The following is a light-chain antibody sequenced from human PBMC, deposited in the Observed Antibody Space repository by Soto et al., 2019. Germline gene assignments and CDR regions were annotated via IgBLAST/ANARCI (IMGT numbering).Light chain of an antibody. CDR3: CSYAGSSWV. CDR2: DVS. J-gene: IGLJ2*01. CDR1: SSDVGGYNY. Sequence: QSALTQPRSVSGSPGQPVTISCTGTSSDVGGYNYVSWYQQHPGKAPKLMIYDVSKRPSGVPDRFSGSKSGNTASLPISGLQAEDEADYFCCSYAGSSWVFGGGTKLTVL. V-gene: IGLV2-11*01.